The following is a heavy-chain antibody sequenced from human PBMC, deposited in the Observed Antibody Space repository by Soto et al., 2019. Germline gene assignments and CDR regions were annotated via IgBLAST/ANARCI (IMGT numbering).Heavy chain of an antibody. CDR3: ARAKAPLYSSSWYWFDP. D-gene: IGHD6-13*01. V-gene: IGHV4-59*08. CDR1: GGSFSSYY. Sequence: SETLSLTCTVSGGSFSSYYWTWIRQPPGKGLEWIGYIYYSGTTNHNPSLKSRVAISIDTSKNQFSLKLGSVTAADTAVYYCARAKAPLYSSSWYWFDPWGQGTLVTVSS. CDR2: IYYSGTT. J-gene: IGHJ5*02.